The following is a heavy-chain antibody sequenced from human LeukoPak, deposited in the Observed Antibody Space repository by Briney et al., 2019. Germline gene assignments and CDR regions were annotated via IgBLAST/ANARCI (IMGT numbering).Heavy chain of an antibody. V-gene: IGHV4-34*01. CDR3: ARVGYSSSRSTPGFDY. CDR2: INHSGST. D-gene: IGHD6-13*01. CDR1: GGSFSGYY. Sequence: PSETLSLTCAVYGGSFSGYYWSWIRQPPGKGLEWIGEINHSGSTNYNPSLKSRVTISVDTSKNQFSLKLSSVTAADTAVYYCARVGYSSSRSTPGFDYWGQGTLVTVSS. J-gene: IGHJ4*02.